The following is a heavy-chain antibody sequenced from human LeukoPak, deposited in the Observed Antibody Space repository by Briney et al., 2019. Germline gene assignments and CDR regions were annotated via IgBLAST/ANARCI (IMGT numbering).Heavy chain of an antibody. CDR1: GFTFSDHY. Sequence: GALRLSCAASGFTFSDHYMDWVRQAPGKGLEWVGRSRDKGNSYTTAYAASVRGRFTISRDDAKKSLYLQMNSLRTEDTAVYYCAREDSSGYYYWYFDLWGRGTLVTVSS. D-gene: IGHD3-22*01. CDR3: AREDSSGYYYWYFDL. CDR2: SRDKGNSYTT. J-gene: IGHJ2*01. V-gene: IGHV3-72*01.